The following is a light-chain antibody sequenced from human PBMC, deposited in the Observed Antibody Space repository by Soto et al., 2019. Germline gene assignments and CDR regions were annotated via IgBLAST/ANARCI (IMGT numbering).Light chain of an antibody. CDR1: SSNIGAGYD. J-gene: IGLJ2*01. Sequence: QSVLTQPPSVSGAPGQRVTISCTGSSSNIGAGYDVHWYQQFPGTAPKLLIYGNSNRPSGVPDRFSGSKSGTPASLAITGLQAEDEADYYCQSYDSSLSGVVFGGGTQLTVL. CDR2: GNS. CDR3: QSYDSSLSGVV. V-gene: IGLV1-40*01.